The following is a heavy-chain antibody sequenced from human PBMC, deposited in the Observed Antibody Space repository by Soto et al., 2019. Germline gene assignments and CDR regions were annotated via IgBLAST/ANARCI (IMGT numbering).Heavy chain of an antibody. CDR3: ASTVTMRPYFDY. D-gene: IGHD4-17*01. CDR2: IYYSGTT. CDR1: GVSISNADYY. Sequence: SETLSLTYTVSGVSISNADYYWSWIRQPPGKGLEWIGYIYYSGTTYYNPSLRGRSTISLDTSKHQFSLDLSSVTAADAAVYYCASTVTMRPYFDYWGQGNLVTVSS. J-gene: IGHJ4*02. V-gene: IGHV4-30-4*01.